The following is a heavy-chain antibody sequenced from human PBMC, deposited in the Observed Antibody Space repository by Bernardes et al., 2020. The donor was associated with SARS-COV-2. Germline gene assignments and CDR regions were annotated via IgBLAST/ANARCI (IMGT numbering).Heavy chain of an antibody. CDR3: ARDLADLEERLEKWFDP. CDR2: ISGFTGNT. CDR1: GYNFYGYG. D-gene: IGHD1-1*01. J-gene: IGHJ5*02. Sequence: ASVKVSCKASGYNFYGYGISWVRQAPGQGLEWMGWISGFTGNTNYAQKFQGRVNMTTDTSTSTAYMELRSLRSDDTAVYYCARDLADLEERLEKWFDPWGQGTLVIVSS. V-gene: IGHV1-18*04.